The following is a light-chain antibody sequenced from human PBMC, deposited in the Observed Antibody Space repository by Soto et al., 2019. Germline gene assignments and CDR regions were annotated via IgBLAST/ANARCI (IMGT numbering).Light chain of an antibody. J-gene: IGLJ1*01. V-gene: IGLV2-14*01. CDR2: EVT. Sequence: QSALTPPASVSGSPGQSITISCTGTSSDVGVYDFVSWYQQHPGKAPKLLIYEVTYRPSGVSSRFSGSKSGNTASLTISGLQAEDEADYYCNSYTRFSTYVFGTGTKLTVL. CDR1: SSDVGVYDF. CDR3: NSYTRFSTYV.